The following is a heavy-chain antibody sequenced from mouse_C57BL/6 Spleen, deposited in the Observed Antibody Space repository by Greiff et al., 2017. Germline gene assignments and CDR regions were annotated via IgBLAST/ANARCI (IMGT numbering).Heavy chain of an antibody. J-gene: IGHJ4*01. V-gene: IGHV1-53*01. CDR2: INPSNGGT. CDR1: GYTFTSYW. D-gene: IGHD2-4*01. CDR3: ARHPDSYAMDY. Sequence: QVQLQQSGTELVKPGASVKLSCKASGYTFTSYWMHWVKQRPGQGLEWIGYINPSNGGTNYNEKFKSKATLTVDQSSSTAYLQLSSLTSEDSAVYSCARHPDSYAMDYWGKGTSVTASS.